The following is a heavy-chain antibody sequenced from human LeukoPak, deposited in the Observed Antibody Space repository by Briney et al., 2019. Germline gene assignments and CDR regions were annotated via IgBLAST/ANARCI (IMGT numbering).Heavy chain of an antibody. J-gene: IGHJ4*02. CDR1: GFTFSTYG. Sequence: GGSLKLSCAASGFTFSTYGMHWVRQAPGKGLEWVAFIRYDGNNKYYADFVKGRFTISRDNSKNMLYLHMNSLRTEDTAVYYCAKIEGKYQLANVPDHWGQGTLVTVSS. CDR3: AKIEGKYQLANVPDH. V-gene: IGHV3-30*02. CDR2: IRYDGNNK. D-gene: IGHD2-2*01.